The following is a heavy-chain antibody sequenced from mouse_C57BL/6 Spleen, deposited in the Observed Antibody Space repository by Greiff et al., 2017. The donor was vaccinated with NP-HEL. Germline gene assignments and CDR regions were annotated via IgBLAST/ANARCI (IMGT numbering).Heavy chain of an antibody. Sequence: VQLQQSGAELVKPGASVKLSCKASGYTFTSYWMHWVKQRPGQGLEWIGMIHPNSGSTNYNEKFKSKATLTVDKSSSTAYMQLSSLTSEDSAVYYCARSEPPFYCDYWGQGTTLTVSS. V-gene: IGHV1-64*01. D-gene: IGHD6-1*01. CDR1: GYTFTSYW. CDR2: IHPNSGST. CDR3: ARSEPPFYCDY. J-gene: IGHJ2*01.